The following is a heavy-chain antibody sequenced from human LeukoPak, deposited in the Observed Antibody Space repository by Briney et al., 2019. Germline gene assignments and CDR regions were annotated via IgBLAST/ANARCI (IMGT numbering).Heavy chain of an antibody. D-gene: IGHD5-18*01. Sequence: GSLRLSCAASGFTFSSYGMHWVRQAPGKGLEWVAVISYDGSNKYYADSVKGRFIISRDNSKNTLYLQMNSLRAEDTAVYYCAKDESQLWFFPPPGDWGQGTLVTVSS. V-gene: IGHV3-30*18. J-gene: IGHJ4*02. CDR3: AKDESQLWFFPPPGD. CDR1: GFTFSSYG. CDR2: ISYDGSNK.